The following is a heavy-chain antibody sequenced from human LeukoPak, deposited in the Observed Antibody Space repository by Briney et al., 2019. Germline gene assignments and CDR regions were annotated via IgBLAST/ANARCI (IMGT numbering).Heavy chain of an antibody. CDR1: GYTFTGYY. J-gene: IGHJ6*02. D-gene: IGHD3-10*01. CDR2: INPNSGGT. V-gene: IGHV1-2*04. CDR3: ARANVLLWFGELYGMDV. Sequence: ASVKVSCKASGYTFTGYYMHWVRQAPGQGLEWMGWINPNSGGTNYAQKFQDWVTMTRDTSISTAYTELSRLRSDDTAVYYCARANVLLWFGELYGMDVWGQGTTVTVSS.